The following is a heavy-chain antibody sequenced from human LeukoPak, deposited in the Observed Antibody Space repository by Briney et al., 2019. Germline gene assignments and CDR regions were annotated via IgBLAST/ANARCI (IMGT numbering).Heavy chain of an antibody. CDR3: ARDCSSTSCYWTNYYYYYGMDV. CDR1: GYTFTSYG. Sequence: GASVKVSCKASGYTFTSYGISWVRQAPGQGLEWMGWISAYNGNTNYAQKLQGRVTMTTDTSTSTAYMELRSLRSDDTAVYYSARDCSSTSCYWTNYYYYYGMDVWGQGTTVTVSS. CDR2: ISAYNGNT. V-gene: IGHV1-18*01. J-gene: IGHJ6*02. D-gene: IGHD2-2*01.